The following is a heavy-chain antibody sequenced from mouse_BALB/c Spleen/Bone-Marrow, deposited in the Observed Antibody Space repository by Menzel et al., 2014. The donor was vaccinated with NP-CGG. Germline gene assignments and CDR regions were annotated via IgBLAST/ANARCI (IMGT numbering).Heavy chain of an antibody. CDR1: GYTFTGYW. CDR2: INPSNGRT. CDR3: ARLIYGSSYIVDF. V-gene: IGHV1S81*02. J-gene: IGHJ4*01. Sequence: VKLQESGAELVKPGASVKLSCKASGYTFTGYWMHWVKQRPGQGLEWIGEINPSNGRTNCNEKFKSMATLTVDKSSSTAYMQLSSLTSEDSAVFYCARLIYGSSYIVDFWGQGTSVTVSP. D-gene: IGHD1-1*01.